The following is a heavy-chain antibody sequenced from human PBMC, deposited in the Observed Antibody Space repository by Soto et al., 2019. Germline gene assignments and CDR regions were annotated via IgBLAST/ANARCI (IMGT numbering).Heavy chain of an antibody. D-gene: IGHD3-9*01. Sequence: SETLSLTCTVSGGSISSSSYYWGWIRQPPGKGLECIGSIYYSGSTYYNPSLKSRVTISVDTSKNQFSLKLSSVTAADTSVYYCAREPYYDILTGYYAFDYWGQGTLVTVSS. J-gene: IGHJ4*02. CDR3: AREPYYDILTGYYAFDY. CDR2: IYYSGST. CDR1: GGSISSSSYY. V-gene: IGHV4-39*02.